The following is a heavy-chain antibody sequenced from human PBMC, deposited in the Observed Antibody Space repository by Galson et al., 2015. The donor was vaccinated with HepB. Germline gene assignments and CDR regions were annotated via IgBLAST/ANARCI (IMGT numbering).Heavy chain of an antibody. CDR2: IIPIFGTA. CDR1: GATLPSYV. V-gene: IGHV1-69*13. D-gene: IGHD6-19*01. J-gene: IGHJ6*03. CDR3: ASPNAAPYCRGWYFTYNPRYSMVI. Sequence: SLKVSCKASGATLPSYVISWLRQAPGQGLEWMGGIIPIFGTANYAQKFQGRVTITANESTSTAYMELSSLRSEDTAGYYCASPNAAPYCRGWYFTYNPRYSMVIWGKGTTVTVSS.